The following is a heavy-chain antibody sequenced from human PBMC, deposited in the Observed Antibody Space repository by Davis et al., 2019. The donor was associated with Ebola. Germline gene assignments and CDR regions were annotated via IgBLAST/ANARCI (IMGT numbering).Heavy chain of an antibody. V-gene: IGHV3-23*01. CDR3: AKDRAGEQEPYYYYYYGMDV. J-gene: IGHJ6*02. Sequence: PGGSLRLSCAASGFTFSSYAMSWVRQAPGKGLEWVSAISGSGGSTYYADSVKGRFTISRDNSKNTLYLQMNSLRAEDTAVYYCAKDRAGEQEPYYYYYYGMDVWGQGTTVTVSS. CDR2: ISGSGGST. D-gene: IGHD3-16*01. CDR1: GFTFSSYA.